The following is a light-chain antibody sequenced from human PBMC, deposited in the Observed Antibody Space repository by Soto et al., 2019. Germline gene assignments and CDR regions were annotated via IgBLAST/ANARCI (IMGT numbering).Light chain of an antibody. CDR2: KAS. Sequence: IQVTQSPSSLSASLGDRVTITCRASQGIGNDLGWYQQKAGKAPNLLIYKASRLESGVPSRFSGSGSETEFTLTISGLQPGDSATYYCQQYNSYSPTFGQGTKVDIK. CDR1: QGIGND. V-gene: IGKV1-17*01. CDR3: QQYNSYSPT. J-gene: IGKJ1*01.